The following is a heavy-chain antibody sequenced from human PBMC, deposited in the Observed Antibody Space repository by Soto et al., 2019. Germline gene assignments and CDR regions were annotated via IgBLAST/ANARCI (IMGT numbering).Heavy chain of an antibody. V-gene: IGHV1-18*01. Sequence: QVQLVQSGPEVKRPGASVKVSCKPSVYTFTSYGISWVRQAPGQGFEWMGWISAHNGNTNYAQKGQGRVTMTTDTSTSTAYMELTSLRSDDKAVYYCARSWYSTTRYFDCSGRGTLVTVSS. D-gene: IGHD1-26*01. CDR2: ISAHNGNT. J-gene: IGHJ2*01. CDR3: ARSWYSTTRYFDC. CDR1: VYTFTSYG.